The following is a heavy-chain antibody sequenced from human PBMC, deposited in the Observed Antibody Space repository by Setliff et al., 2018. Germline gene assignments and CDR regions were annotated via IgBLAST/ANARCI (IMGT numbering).Heavy chain of an antibody. CDR1: GYTFIGYY. V-gene: IGHV1-2*06. D-gene: IGHD3-16*02. J-gene: IGHJ3*01. CDR3: AKQGYSDSLYAFDV. Sequence: VASVKVSCKASGYTFIGYYMYWVRQAPGHGLELMGRIHPNTGSTNYLQDFQGRVTITRDTSIYTVYMELTGLTSGDTAVYYCAKQGYSDSLYAFDVWGQGTVVTVSS. CDR2: IHPNTGST.